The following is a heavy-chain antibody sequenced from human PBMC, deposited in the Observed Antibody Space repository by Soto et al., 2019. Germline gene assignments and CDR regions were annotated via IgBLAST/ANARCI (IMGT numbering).Heavy chain of an antibody. CDR1: GFTFSSYA. Sequence: GGSLRLSCAASGFTFSSYAMHWVRQAPGKGLEWVAVISYDGSNKYYADSVKGRFTISRDNSKNTLYLQMNSLRAEDTAVYYCARDLWDKAMAFDYWGQGTLVTVSS. CDR3: ARDLWDKAMAFDY. D-gene: IGHD5-18*01. V-gene: IGHV3-30-3*01. CDR2: ISYDGSNK. J-gene: IGHJ4*02.